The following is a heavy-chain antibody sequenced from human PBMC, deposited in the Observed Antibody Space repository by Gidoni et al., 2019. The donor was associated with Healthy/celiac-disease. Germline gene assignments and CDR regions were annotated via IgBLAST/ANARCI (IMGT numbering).Heavy chain of an antibody. D-gene: IGHD6-19*01. CDR3: ARGYSSGWWNY. Sequence: QVQLVESGGGVVQPGRSLRLSCAASGFTVSSYAMHWVRQAPGKGLECVSVKSHDGSNKYYADAVKGRFTNSRDNSKNTLYLQMNSLRAEDKAVYYCARGYSSGWWNYWGQGTLVTVSS. CDR2: KSHDGSNK. V-gene: IGHV3-30-3*01. J-gene: IGHJ4*02. CDR1: GFTVSSYA.